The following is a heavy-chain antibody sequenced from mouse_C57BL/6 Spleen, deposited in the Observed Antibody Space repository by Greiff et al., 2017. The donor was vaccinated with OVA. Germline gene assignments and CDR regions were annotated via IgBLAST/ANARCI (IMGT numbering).Heavy chain of an antibody. V-gene: IGHV1-15*01. CDR2: IDPETGGT. CDR3: TRGGSSPYYFDY. D-gene: IGHD1-1*01. J-gene: IGHJ2*01. Sequence: QVQLQQSGAELVRPGASVTLSCKASGYTFTDYEMHWVKQTPGHGLEWIGAIDPETGGTAYNQKFKGKAILTADKSSSTAYMELRSLTSEDSAVYYCTRGGSSPYYFDYWGQGTTLTVSS. CDR1: GYTFTDYE.